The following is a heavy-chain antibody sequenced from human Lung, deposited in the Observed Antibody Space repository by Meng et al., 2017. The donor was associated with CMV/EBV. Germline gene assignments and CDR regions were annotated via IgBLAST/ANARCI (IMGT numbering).Heavy chain of an antibody. CDR3: ARHFGSGGYPFDY. Sequence: SQXXSLTXAVSGGTIKINSFYWAWIRQTPGQGLEWIGSVFYSGSTYYNPSLKSRVTISVDTSKNQFSLNVYSVTAADTAVFYCARHFGSGGYPFDYWGQGILVTVSS. CDR1: GGTIKINSFY. V-gene: IGHV4-39*01. J-gene: IGHJ4*02. D-gene: IGHD1-26*01. CDR2: VFYSGST.